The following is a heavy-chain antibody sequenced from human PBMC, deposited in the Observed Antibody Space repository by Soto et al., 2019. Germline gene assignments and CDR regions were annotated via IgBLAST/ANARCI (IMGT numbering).Heavy chain of an antibody. J-gene: IGHJ4*02. D-gene: IGHD1-1*01. CDR3: ARVPPRQYDVQSIEDY. V-gene: IGHV1-2*02. CDR2: INPSSGGP. CDR1: GYMFTAYY. Sequence: QVQLVQSGAEVKEPGASVKISCKTSGYMFTAYYIHWVRQAPGQGLEWMGYINPSSGGPIPAQKFRARVTLSRDTSTRTAYMELRNLRSDDTAMYYCARVPPRQYDVQSIEDYWGQGTLVTVSS.